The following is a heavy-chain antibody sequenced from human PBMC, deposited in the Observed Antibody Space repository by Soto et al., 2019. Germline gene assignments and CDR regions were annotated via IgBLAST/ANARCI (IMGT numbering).Heavy chain of an antibody. CDR3: ASHPTSPGYYAMDV. V-gene: IGHV5-51*01. J-gene: IGHJ6*02. D-gene: IGHD6-13*01. Sequence: RGESLKISCKGSGYSFTSWIAWVRQMPGKGLEWMGAIYPVNSQTEYSPSFQGQVTFSADKSINTAYLHWSNLKASDTAMYYCASHPTSPGYYAMDVWGQGTTVTVSS. CDR2: IYPVNSQT. CDR1: GYSFTSW.